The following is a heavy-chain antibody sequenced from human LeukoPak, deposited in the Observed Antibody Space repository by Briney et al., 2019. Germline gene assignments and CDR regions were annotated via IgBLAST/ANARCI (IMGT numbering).Heavy chain of an antibody. J-gene: IGHJ5*02. CDR1: GFTFRRFW. Sequence: GGSLRLSCGASGFTFRRFWMHWVRQAPGKGLVWVSRINTDGTDTIYADSVKGRFTISRDNAKNTLYLQLNSLRVEDTAIYYCAREQSNWNTNWFDPWGQGTLVTVSS. V-gene: IGHV3-74*01. CDR2: INTDGTDT. D-gene: IGHD1/OR15-1a*01. CDR3: AREQSNWNTNWFDP.